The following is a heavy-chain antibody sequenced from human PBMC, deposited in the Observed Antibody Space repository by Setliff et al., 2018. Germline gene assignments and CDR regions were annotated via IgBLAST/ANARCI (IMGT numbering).Heavy chain of an antibody. CDR1: GGSISDYY. CDR3: TVYNTGSSKDHY. J-gene: IGHJ4*02. CDR2: IYYGGST. D-gene: IGHD2-8*02. V-gene: IGHV4-59*03. Sequence: SETLSLTCTVFGGSISDYYWSWIRQAPGKGLEWIGYIYYGGSTNYNPSLKSRVTISVDTSKNQFSLKLSSVTAADTALYYCTVYNTGSSKDHYWGQGTPVTVSS.